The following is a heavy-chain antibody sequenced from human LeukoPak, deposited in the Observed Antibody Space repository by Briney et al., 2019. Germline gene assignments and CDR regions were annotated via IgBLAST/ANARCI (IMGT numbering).Heavy chain of an antibody. CDR3: ARDSASFRGFDY. Sequence: PGGSLRLSRAASRFTFRSYWMSWVRQAPGKGLEWVANIKEDGSEKYYVDSVKGRFTISRGSAKNSLYLQMNSLRVEDTAVYYCARDSASFRGFDYWGQGTLVTVSS. D-gene: IGHD6-25*01. CDR1: RFTFRSYW. V-gene: IGHV3-7*03. CDR2: IKEDGSEK. J-gene: IGHJ4*02.